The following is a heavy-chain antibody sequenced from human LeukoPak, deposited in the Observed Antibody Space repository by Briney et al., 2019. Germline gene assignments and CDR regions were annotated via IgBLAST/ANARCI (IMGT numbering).Heavy chain of an antibody. CDR1: GVSFSGYY. D-gene: IGHD2-2*01. J-gene: IGHJ6*04. V-gene: IGHV4-34*01. Sequence: PSETLSLTCAVYGVSFSGYYWSWIRQPPGKGLEWVGEINHSGSTNYNPSLKSRVTISVDTSKNQFSLKLSSVTAADTAVYYCARGSVVVPAKSRGMDVWGKGTTVTVSS. CDR2: INHSGST. CDR3: ARGSVVVPAKSRGMDV.